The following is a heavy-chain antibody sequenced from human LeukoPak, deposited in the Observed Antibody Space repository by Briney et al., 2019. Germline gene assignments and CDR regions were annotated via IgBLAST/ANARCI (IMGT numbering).Heavy chain of an antibody. Sequence: VASVKVSCKASGYTFASYYMHWVRQAPGQGLEWMGIINPSGGSTSYAQKFRGRVTMTRDTSTSTVYMELSSLRSEDTAVYYCARPMYSYYYGMDVWGQGTTVTVSS. CDR1: GYTFASYY. D-gene: IGHD2-2*01. V-gene: IGHV1-46*01. CDR3: ARPMYSYYYGMDV. CDR2: INPSGGST. J-gene: IGHJ6*02.